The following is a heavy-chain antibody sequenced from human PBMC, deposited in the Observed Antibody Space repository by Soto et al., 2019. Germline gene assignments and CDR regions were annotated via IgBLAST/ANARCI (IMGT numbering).Heavy chain of an antibody. J-gene: IGHJ4*02. CDR2: VYYNGNT. CDR3: ARLSGSYNDRYFDY. Sequence: PSETLSLTCTVSGGSTSSSSYQWVWIRQPPGKGLEWIGNVYYNGNTYYKASLKSRVTISVDTSNNQFSLKVKSVTAADTAVYYCARLSGSYNDRYFDYWGQGTLVTAPQ. CDR1: GGSTSSSSYQ. V-gene: IGHV4-39*01. D-gene: IGHD1-26*01.